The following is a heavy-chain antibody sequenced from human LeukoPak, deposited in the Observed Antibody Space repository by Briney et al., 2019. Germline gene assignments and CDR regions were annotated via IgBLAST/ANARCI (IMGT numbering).Heavy chain of an antibody. Sequence: SETLSLTCTVSRGSISSFYWSWVRQPPGKGLEWIGYISYSGNTKYNPSLKSRVTISVDTSKNQFSLKLSSVTAADTAVYYCARDYGGKFDYWGQGTLVTVSS. CDR2: ISYSGNT. J-gene: IGHJ4*02. CDR3: ARDYGGKFDY. V-gene: IGHV4-59*01. D-gene: IGHD4-23*01. CDR1: RGSISSFY.